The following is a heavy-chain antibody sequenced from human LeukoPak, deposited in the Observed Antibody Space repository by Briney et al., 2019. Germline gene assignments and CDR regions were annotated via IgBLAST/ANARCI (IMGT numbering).Heavy chain of an antibody. CDR3: ARDLPNYDILTGYRPDNWFDP. J-gene: IGHJ5*02. CDR1: GGTFSSYA. D-gene: IGHD3-9*01. V-gene: IGHV1-69*06. CDR2: IIPIFGTA. Sequence: ASVKVSCKASGGTFSSYAISWVRQAPGQGLEWMGGIIPIFGTANYAQKFQGRVTITADKSTSTAYMELSSLRSEDTAVYYCARDLPNYDILTGYRPDNWFDPWGQGTLVTVSS.